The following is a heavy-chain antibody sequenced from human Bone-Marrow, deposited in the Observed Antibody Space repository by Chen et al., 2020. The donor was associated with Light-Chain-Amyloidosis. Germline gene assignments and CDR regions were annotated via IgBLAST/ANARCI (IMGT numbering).Heavy chain of an antibody. CDR3: ARRRDGYNFDY. Sequence: GWGRQMPGKGLEWMGVSYPDDSDARYSPSFEGQVTISADKSITTAYLQWRSLKASDTAMYYCARRRDGYNFDYWGQGTLVTVSS. J-gene: IGHJ4*02. D-gene: IGHD5-12*01. V-gene: IGHV5-51*01. CDR2: SYPDDSDA.